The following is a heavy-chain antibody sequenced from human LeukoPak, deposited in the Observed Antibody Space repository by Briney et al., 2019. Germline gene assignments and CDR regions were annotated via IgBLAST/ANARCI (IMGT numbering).Heavy chain of an antibody. CDR3: TRGNGVAGDY. V-gene: IGHV1-8*01. D-gene: IGHD6-19*01. CDR1: GYTFTTYD. J-gene: IGHJ4*02. Sequence: ASVKVSCKASGYTFTTYDINWVRQATGQGLEWMGGLSPNSGQTAYAQKFQGRVTMTRDISISTFYLELSSLTSEDTAVYYCTRGNGVAGDYWGQGTLVTVSS. CDR2: LSPNSGQT.